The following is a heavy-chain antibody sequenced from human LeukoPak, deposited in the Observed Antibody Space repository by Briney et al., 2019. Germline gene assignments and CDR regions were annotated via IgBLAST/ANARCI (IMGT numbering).Heavy chain of an antibody. D-gene: IGHD3-10*01. Sequence: SETLSLTCTVSGGSISSGSYYWSWIRQPAGKGLEWVGRIYTSGSTNYNPSLKSRVTISVDTSKNQFSLKLSSVTAADTAVYYCARGKGEGDFDYWGQGTLVTVSS. CDR3: ARGKGEGDFDY. CDR2: IYTSGST. CDR1: GGSISSGSYY. V-gene: IGHV4-61*02. J-gene: IGHJ4*02.